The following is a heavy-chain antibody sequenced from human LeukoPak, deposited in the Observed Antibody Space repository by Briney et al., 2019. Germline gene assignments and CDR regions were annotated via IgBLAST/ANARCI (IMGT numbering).Heavy chain of an antibody. CDR1: GSTFSSYR. CDR2: ISSCGSYI. CDR3: AREGSVSNDDFWSCYSGSPLY. J-gene: IGHJ4*02. D-gene: IGHD3-3*01. Sequence: GGSLRLSCAASGSTFSSYRMNWLRQAPGKGLECVSSISSCGSYIYYADSVKGRFTISRDNAKNSLYLQMNSLRAEDTAVYYCAREGSVSNDDFWSCYSGSPLYWGQGTLVTVSS. V-gene: IGHV3-21*01.